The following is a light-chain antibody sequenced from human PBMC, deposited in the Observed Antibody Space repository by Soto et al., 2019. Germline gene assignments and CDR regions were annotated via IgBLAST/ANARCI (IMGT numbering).Light chain of an antibody. V-gene: IGLV2-14*01. CDR2: EVS. CDR3: SSLTSTNTLA. J-gene: IGLJ2*01. CDR1: SSDVGGYNY. Sequence: QSVLTQPASLSGSPGQSITISCTGTSSDVGGYNYVSWYQQHPGKAPKLMIYEVSYRPSGVSNRFSGSKSGNTASLTISGLQAEDEAGYYCSSLTSTNTLAFGGGTKLTVL.